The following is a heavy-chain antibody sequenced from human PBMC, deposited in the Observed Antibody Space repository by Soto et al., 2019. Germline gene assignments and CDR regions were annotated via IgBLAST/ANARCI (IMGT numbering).Heavy chain of an antibody. Sequence: EVQLVESGGGLVQPGGSLRLSCAASGFTFSNYDMHWVRQVTGKGLEWVSGITTAGDTYYPGSVKGRFTISREKAKNSLYLQMNSLSAGDTAVYYCARELRGGSYGMDVSGQGTTVTVSS. J-gene: IGHJ6*02. CDR3: ARELRGGSYGMDV. CDR1: GFTFSNYD. V-gene: IGHV3-13*04. CDR2: ITTAGDT.